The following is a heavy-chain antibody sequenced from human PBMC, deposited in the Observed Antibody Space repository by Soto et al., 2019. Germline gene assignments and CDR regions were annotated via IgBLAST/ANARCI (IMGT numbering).Heavy chain of an antibody. Sequence: EVQLVESGGGLVQPGGSLRLSCAASGFTFSSYSMNWVRQAPGKGLEWVSYISSSSSTTYYADSVKGRFTISRDNAKNSLYLQMNSLRDEDTAVYYCARDSADCSGGSCHEYWGQGTLVTVSS. CDR1: GFTFSSYS. J-gene: IGHJ4*02. V-gene: IGHV3-48*02. CDR2: ISSSSSTT. D-gene: IGHD2-15*01. CDR3: ARDSADCSGGSCHEY.